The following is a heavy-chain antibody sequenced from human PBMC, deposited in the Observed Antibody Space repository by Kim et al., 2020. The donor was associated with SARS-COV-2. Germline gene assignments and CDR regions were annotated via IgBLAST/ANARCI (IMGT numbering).Heavy chain of an antibody. Sequence: SETLSLTCTVSGGSISSSSYYWGWIRQPPGKGLEWIGSIYYSGSTYYNPSLKSRVTISVDTSKNQFSLKLSSVTAADTAVYYCARLKNLAVAGWYYFDYWGQGTLVTVSS. CDR3: ARLKNLAVAGWYYFDY. J-gene: IGHJ4*02. D-gene: IGHD6-19*01. CDR1: GGSISSSSYY. CDR2: IYYSGST. V-gene: IGHV4-39*07.